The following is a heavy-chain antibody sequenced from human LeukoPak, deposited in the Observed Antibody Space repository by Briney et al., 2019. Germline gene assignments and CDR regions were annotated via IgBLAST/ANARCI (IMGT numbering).Heavy chain of an antibody. Sequence: ASVKVSCKASGYTFTGYYMHWVRQAPGQGLEWMGWINPNSGGTNYAQKFQGRVTMTRDTFISTAYMELSRLRSDDTAVYYCARDIVATISLRSGYYYYGMDVWDQGTTVTVSS. CDR3: ARDIVATISLRSGYYYYGMDV. J-gene: IGHJ6*02. D-gene: IGHD5-12*01. V-gene: IGHV1-2*02. CDR2: INPNSGGT. CDR1: GYTFTGYY.